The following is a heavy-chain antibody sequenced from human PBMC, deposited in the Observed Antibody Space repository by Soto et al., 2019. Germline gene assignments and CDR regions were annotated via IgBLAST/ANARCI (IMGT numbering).Heavy chain of an antibody. D-gene: IGHD6-13*01. CDR3: ARYRREAVAGYTLDN. CDR2: VYNSGST. V-gene: IGHV4-59*01. J-gene: IGHJ4*02. Sequence: SETLSLTCTVSGGSISSIYWTWIRQPPGKGLEWIGYVYNSGSTNYNPSLKSRVTISEDTSKSQFFLKVNSMTAADTAVYYCARYRREAVAGYTLDNWGQGILVTVSS. CDR1: GGSISSIY.